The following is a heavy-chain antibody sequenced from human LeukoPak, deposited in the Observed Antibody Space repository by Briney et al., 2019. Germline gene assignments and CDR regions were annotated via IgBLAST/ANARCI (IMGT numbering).Heavy chain of an antibody. CDR3: AIRQTNYYDSSGKNDY. D-gene: IGHD3-22*01. CDR2: IYYSGST. J-gene: IGHJ4*02. Sequence: PSETLSLTCTVSGGSIGSSSYYWGWIRQPPGKGLEWIGSIYYSGSTYYNPSLKSRVTISVDTSKNQFSLKLSSVTAADTAVYYCAIRQTNYYDSSGKNDYWGQGTLVTVSS. V-gene: IGHV4-39*01. CDR1: GGSIGSSSYY.